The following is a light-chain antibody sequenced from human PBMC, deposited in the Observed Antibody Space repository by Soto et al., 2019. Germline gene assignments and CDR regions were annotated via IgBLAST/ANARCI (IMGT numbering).Light chain of an antibody. V-gene: IGKV1-27*01. CDR3: QKYNSAPPIT. Sequence: DIQMTHSPSSLSASVGDRVTITCRASQGISNYLAWYQQKPGKVPKLLIYAASTLQSGVPSRFSGSGAGTDFTLTISSLQPEAVATYYCQKYNSAPPITFGGGTKVDIK. CDR1: QGISNY. CDR2: AAS. J-gene: IGKJ4*01.